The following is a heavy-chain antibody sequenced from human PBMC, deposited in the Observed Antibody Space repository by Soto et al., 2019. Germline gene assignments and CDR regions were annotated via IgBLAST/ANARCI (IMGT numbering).Heavy chain of an antibody. J-gene: IGHJ4*02. CDR1: GVSISNYY. CDR3: ASEGTAMKLHY. D-gene: IGHD5-18*01. CDR2: IFTSGST. V-gene: IGHV4-4*07. Sequence: SETLSLTCTVSGVSISNYYWTWIRQPAGKGLEWIGRIFTSGSTNYNPSLRGRVTMSVDTSKNLFSLKLNSVTAADTALYYCASEGTAMKLHYWGQGALVTVSS.